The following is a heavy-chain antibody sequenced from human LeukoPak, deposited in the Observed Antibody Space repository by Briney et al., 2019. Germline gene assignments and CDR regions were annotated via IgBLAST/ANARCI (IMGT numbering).Heavy chain of an antibody. CDR1: GGSISSYY. CDR3: ARAWDGDYPPPFDY. J-gene: IGHJ4*02. CDR2: IYYSGST. Sequence: PSETLSLTCTVSGGSISSYYWSWIRQPPGKGLEWIGYIYYSGSTNYNPSLKSRVTISVDTSKNQFSLKLSSVTAADTAVYYCARAWDGDYPPPFDYWGQGTLVTVSS. D-gene: IGHD4-17*01. V-gene: IGHV4-59*01.